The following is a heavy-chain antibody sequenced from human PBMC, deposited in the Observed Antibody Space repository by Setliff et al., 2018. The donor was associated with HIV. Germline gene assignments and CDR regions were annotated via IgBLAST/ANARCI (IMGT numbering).Heavy chain of an antibody. CDR2: ISHSGTYT. J-gene: IGHJ4*02. CDR1: GFSFGDHY. V-gene: IGHV3-11*03. CDR3: ARRTLGFDAAGALDY. Sequence: GGSLRLSCAGSGFSFGDHYVAWIRQSPGKGLEWISYISHSGTYTNYADSMKGRFTISRDNSKNVVYLQMNSLTAEDAAIYYCARRTLGFDAAGALDYWGQGTLVTVSA. D-gene: IGHD2-15*01.